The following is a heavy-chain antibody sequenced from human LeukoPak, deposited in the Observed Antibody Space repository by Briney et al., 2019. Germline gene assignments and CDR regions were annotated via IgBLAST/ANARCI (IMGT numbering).Heavy chain of an antibody. Sequence: ASVKVSCKASGYTFTGYYMHWVRQAPGQGLEWMGWINPNSGGTNYAQKFQGRVTMTRDTSISTAYMELSRLRSDDTAVYYCARAGYCSGGSCYSEENDYNWFDPWGQGTLVTVSS. V-gene: IGHV1-2*02. J-gene: IGHJ5*02. CDR1: GYTFTGYY. CDR3: ARAGYCSGGSCYSEENDYNWFDP. D-gene: IGHD2-15*01. CDR2: INPNSGGT.